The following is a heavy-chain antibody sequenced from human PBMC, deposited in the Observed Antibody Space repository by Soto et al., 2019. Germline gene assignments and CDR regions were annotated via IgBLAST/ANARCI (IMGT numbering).Heavy chain of an antibody. CDR3: ARAGDSDDAFDI. Sequence: TLSLTCTVSGGSISSGGYYWSWIRQHPGKGLEWIGYIYYSGSTYYNPSLKSRVTISVDTSKNQFSLKLSSVTAADTAVYYCARAGDSDDAFDIWGQGTMVTVSS. CDR2: IYYSGST. D-gene: IGHD7-27*01. CDR1: GGSISSGGYY. J-gene: IGHJ3*02. V-gene: IGHV4-31*03.